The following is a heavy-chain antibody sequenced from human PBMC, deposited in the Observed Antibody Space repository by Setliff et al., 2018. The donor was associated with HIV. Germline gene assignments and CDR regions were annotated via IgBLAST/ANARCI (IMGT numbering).Heavy chain of an antibody. D-gene: IGHD3-22*01. J-gene: IGHJ4*02. V-gene: IGHV4-38-2*02. CDR1: GYSISSGYS. Sequence: PSETLSLTCTVTGYSISSGYSRSWIRQPPGKGPEWIGEVYHSGSSNYNPSLKSRVTISVDTSKKQFSLKLSSVTAADTAVYHCARVADSSGYYHLDYWGQGTLVTVSS. CDR2: VYHSGSS. CDR3: ARVADSSGYYHLDY.